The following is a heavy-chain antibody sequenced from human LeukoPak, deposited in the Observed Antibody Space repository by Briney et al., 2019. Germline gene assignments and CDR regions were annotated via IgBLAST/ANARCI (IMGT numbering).Heavy chain of an antibody. Sequence: SETLSLTCTVSGGSISSYYWSWIRQPPGKGLEWIGYIYYSGSTNYNPSLKSRVTISVDTSKNQFSLKLSSVTAADTAVYYCARERAAGTDYWGQGTLVTVSS. CDR2: IYYSGST. V-gene: IGHV4-59*01. CDR1: GGSISSYY. J-gene: IGHJ4*02. CDR3: ARERAAGTDY. D-gene: IGHD6-13*01.